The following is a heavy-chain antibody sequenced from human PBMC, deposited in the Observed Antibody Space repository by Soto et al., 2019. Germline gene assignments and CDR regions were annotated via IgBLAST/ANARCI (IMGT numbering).Heavy chain of an antibody. CDR2: IRANDESI. CDR3: ARETLRDAIDI. CDR1: GFDFRSYA. V-gene: IGHV3-48*03. J-gene: IGHJ3*02. Sequence: GGSLRLSSVASGFDFRSYAMNWVRQAAGKGLEWVSNIRANDESIYYADSVKGRVSVSRDKAKNSLFLEMNSLRVDDTAVYYCARETLRDAIDIWGQGTMVTVSS.